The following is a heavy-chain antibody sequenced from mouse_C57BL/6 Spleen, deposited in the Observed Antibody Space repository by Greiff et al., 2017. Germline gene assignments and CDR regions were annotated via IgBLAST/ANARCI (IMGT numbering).Heavy chain of an antibody. D-gene: IGHD1-1*02. CDR2: IDPSDSET. J-gene: IGHJ4*01. V-gene: IGHV1-52*01. CDR1: GYTFTSYW. CDR3: ARDYGLYYYAMDY. Sequence: QVQLQQSGAELVRPGSSVKLSCKASGYTFTSYWMHWVKQRPIQGLEWIGNIDPSDSETHYNQKFKDKATLTVDKSSSTAYMQLSSLTSEDSAVYYCARDYGLYYYAMDYWGQGTSVTVSS.